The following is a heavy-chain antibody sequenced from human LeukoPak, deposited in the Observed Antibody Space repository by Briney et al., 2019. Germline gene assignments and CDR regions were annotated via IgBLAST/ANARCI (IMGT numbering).Heavy chain of an antibody. CDR2: ISYDGGYK. CDR3: VVFGVVTRDF. J-gene: IGHJ4*02. Sequence: PGKSLRLSCAASGFTFSSYGMHWVRQAPGKGLKWVAFISYDGGYKYYADSVKGRFTISRDNSKNTLSLQMNSLRAEDTAVCYCVVFGVVTRDFWGQGTLVTVSS. V-gene: IGHV3-30*03. CDR1: GFTFSSYG. D-gene: IGHD3-3*01.